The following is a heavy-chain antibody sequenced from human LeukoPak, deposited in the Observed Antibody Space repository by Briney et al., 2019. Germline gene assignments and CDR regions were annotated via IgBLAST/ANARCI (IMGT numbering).Heavy chain of an antibody. V-gene: IGHV4-38-2*01. D-gene: IGHD2-2*01. CDR1: GYSISSGYY. CDR2: IYHSGST. CDR3: AFGPGYCSSTSCYRVQIDY. J-gene: IGHJ4*02. Sequence: PSETLSLTCAVSGYSISSGYYWGWIRQPPGKGLEWIGSIYHSGSTYYNPSLKSRVTISVDTSKNQFSLKLCSVTAADTAVYYCAFGPGYCSSTSCYRVQIDYWGQGTLVTVSS.